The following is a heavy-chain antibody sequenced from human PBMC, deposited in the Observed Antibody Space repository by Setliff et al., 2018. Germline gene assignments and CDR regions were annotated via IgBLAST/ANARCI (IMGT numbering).Heavy chain of an antibody. CDR1: GYTFTSYA. J-gene: IGHJ4*02. V-gene: IGHV1-46*01. CDR2: IYPSGGTT. Sequence: ASVKVSCKASGYTFTSYAMHWVRQAPGQGLEWMGIIYPSGGTTSYAQKFQERVTITRDMSTSTAYMELSSLRSEDTAVYYCAADASDYYDSSGYYYDYWGQGTLVTVSS. CDR3: AADASDYYDSSGYYYDY. D-gene: IGHD3-22*01.